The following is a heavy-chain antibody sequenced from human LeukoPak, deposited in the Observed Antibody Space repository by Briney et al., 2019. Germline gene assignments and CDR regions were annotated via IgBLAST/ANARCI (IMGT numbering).Heavy chain of an antibody. D-gene: IGHD6-19*01. V-gene: IGHV4-59*12. Sequence: SETLSLTCAVSGGSISSYYWSWIRQPPGKGLEWIGNIYYTGSTNYNPSLKSRVTISVDTSKNQFSLKLSSVTAADTAVYYCARGRGWYNYWGQGTLVTVSS. CDR1: GGSISSYY. CDR2: IYYTGST. J-gene: IGHJ4*02. CDR3: ARGRGWYNY.